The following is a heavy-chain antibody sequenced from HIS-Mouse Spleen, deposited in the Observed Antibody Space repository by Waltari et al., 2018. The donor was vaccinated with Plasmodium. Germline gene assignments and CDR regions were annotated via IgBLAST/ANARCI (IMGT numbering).Heavy chain of an antibody. CDR3: AREFGTGNWYFDL. CDR1: GFTFSSYW. D-gene: IGHD7-27*01. J-gene: IGHJ2*01. V-gene: IGHV3-7*01. Sequence: EVQLVESGGGLVQPGGALRLPCAASGFTFSSYWMTGVPQAPGKGLEWVANIKQEGSEKYYVDSVKGRFTISRDNAKNSLYLQMNSLRAEDTAVYYCAREFGTGNWYFDLWGRGTLVTVSS. CDR2: IKQEGSEK.